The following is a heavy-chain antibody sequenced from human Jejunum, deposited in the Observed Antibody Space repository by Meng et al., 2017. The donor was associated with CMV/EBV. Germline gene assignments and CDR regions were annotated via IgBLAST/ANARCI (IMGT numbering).Heavy chain of an antibody. CDR2: IIPMFGIP. D-gene: IGHD1-1*01. J-gene: IGHJ6*02. Sequence: TSGGTSITYAISWVRQAPGQGLKWMGRIIPMFGIPTYAQKFRDRVTLTADKSTSTAYLELSGLRSEDTAVYYCAREVTTFSYAIDVWGQGTTVTVSS. CDR3: AREVTTFSYAIDV. CDR1: GGTSITYA. V-gene: IGHV1-69*17.